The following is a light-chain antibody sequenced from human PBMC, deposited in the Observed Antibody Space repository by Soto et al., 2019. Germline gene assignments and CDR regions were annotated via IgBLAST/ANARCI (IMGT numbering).Light chain of an antibody. V-gene: IGKV1-5*01. CDR2: DAS. J-gene: IGKJ1*01. Sequence: DIQMTQSPSTLSASVGDRFTITCRASQSISSWLAWYQQKPVKAPKLLIYDASSLESGVPSRFRGSGSGTEFTLTISSLQPDDFATYYCQQYNSYPWTFGQGTKVDIK. CDR3: QQYNSYPWT. CDR1: QSISSW.